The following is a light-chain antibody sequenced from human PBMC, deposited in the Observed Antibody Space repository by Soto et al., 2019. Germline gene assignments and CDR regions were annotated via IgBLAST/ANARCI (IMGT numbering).Light chain of an antibody. Sequence: QSALTQPASVSGSPGQSITISCTGISSDIGGYNSVSWYQQHPGKAPKLMIYEVTNRPSGVSNRFSGSESGNTASLTISGLQAEDEADYYCSSHTSSGTYVFGTGTKVTVL. CDR2: EVT. CDR3: SSHTSSGTYV. J-gene: IGLJ1*01. CDR1: SSDIGGYNS. V-gene: IGLV2-14*01.